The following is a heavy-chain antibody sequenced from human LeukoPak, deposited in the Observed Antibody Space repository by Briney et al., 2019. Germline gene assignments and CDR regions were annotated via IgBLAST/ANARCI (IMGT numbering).Heavy chain of an antibody. CDR3: ARVGCSSTSCYEYFQH. CDR1: GYTFTGYY. D-gene: IGHD2-2*01. J-gene: IGHJ1*01. V-gene: IGHV1-2*02. CDR2: INPNSGGT. Sequence: GASVKVSCKASGYTFTGYYMHWVRQAPGQGLEWMGWINPNSGGTNYAQKFQGRVTMTRDTSISTAHMELSRLRSDDTAVYYCARVGCSSTSCYEYFQHWGQGTLVTVSS.